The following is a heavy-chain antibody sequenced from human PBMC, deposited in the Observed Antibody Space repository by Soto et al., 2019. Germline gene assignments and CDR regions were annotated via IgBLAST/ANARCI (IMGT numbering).Heavy chain of an antibody. CDR1: GYTFTSYG. CDR2: ISAYNGNT. Sequence: ASVKVSCKASGYTFTSYGISWVRQAPGQGLEWMGWISAYNGNTNYAQKLQGRVTMTTDTSTSTAYMELRSLRSDYAAVYYCARDYSRRGYYYYYGMDVWGQGTTVTVSS. V-gene: IGHV1-18*04. J-gene: IGHJ6*02. D-gene: IGHD4-4*01. CDR3: ARDYSRRGYYYYYGMDV.